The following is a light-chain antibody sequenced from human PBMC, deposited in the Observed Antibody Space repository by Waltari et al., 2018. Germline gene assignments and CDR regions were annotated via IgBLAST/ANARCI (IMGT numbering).Light chain of an antibody. Sequence: EIVLTQSPATLSLSPGERATLSCRASQSVSSYLAWYQQNPGQAPRLLIYDASTRATGFPARFRGRGSGTDFTLTISSLEPEDFAVYYCQQRSNWPPSFGQGTRLEIK. CDR1: QSVSSY. CDR2: DAS. V-gene: IGKV3-11*01. CDR3: QQRSNWPPS. J-gene: IGKJ5*01.